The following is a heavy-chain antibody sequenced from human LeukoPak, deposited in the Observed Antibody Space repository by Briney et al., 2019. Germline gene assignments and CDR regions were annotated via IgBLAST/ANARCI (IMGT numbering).Heavy chain of an antibody. Sequence: GGSLRLSCAAAGFTFSSYAMSWVRQAPGKGLEWVSAISGSGGSTYYADSVKGRFTISRDNSKNTLYLQMNSLRAEDTAVYYCAKDLRGGGAYFDYWGQGTLVTVSS. V-gene: IGHV3-23*01. D-gene: IGHD3-16*01. CDR3: AKDLRGGGAYFDY. J-gene: IGHJ4*02. CDR1: GFTFSSYA. CDR2: ISGSGGST.